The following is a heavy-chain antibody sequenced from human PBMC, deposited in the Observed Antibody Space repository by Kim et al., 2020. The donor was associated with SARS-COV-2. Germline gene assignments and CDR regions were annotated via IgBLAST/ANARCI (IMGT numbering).Heavy chain of an antibody. Sequence: GGSLRLSCAASGFTFSSYWMHWVRQAPGKGLVWVSRINSDGSTTGYADSVKGRFTISSDNAKNTLYRQMNSLRGEDTAVYYCARGNYYGMDVWGQGTTVT. J-gene: IGHJ6*02. CDR1: GFTFSSYW. CDR2: INSDGSTT. V-gene: IGHV3-74*01. CDR3: ARGNYYGMDV.